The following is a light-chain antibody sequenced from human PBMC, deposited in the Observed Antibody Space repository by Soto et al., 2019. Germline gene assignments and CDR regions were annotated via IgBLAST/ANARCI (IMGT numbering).Light chain of an antibody. CDR3: ATWDDTLRTWV. Sequence: VLTQPPSASGTPGQRVTISCSGSNSNIGTNAVNWYQQIPGTAPKLLIYNNNQRPSGVPDRFSGSKSGTSASLAISGLQSEDEADYPCATWDDTLRTWVFGGGTKLTVL. CDR2: NNN. V-gene: IGLV1-44*01. CDR1: NSNIGTNA. J-gene: IGLJ3*02.